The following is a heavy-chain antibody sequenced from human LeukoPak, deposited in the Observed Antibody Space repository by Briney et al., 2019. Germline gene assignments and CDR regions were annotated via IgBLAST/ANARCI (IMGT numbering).Heavy chain of an antibody. CDR1: GFTFDDYG. CDR2: ISTSGDTI. Sequence: GGSLRLSCAASGFTFDDYGMSWVRQAPGKGLEWVSYISTSGDTISYADSVKGRFTISRDNAKNSLYLQMNSLRADDTAVYYCTRRGVAGGYYFDYWGLGTLVTVSS. V-gene: IGHV3-11*04. J-gene: IGHJ4*02. CDR3: TRRGVAGGYYFDY. D-gene: IGHD1-14*01.